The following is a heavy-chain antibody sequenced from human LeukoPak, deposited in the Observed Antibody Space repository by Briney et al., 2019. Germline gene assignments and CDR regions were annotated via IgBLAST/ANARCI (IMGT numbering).Heavy chain of an antibody. J-gene: IGHJ6*03. CDR1: GFTFDDYA. Sequence: GGSLRLSCAASGFTFDDYAMHWVRQAPGKGLEWVSLISWDGGSTYYADSVKGRFTISRDNSKNSLYLQMNSLRAEDTALYYCAKGGRYYYYYMDVWGKGTTVTVSS. CDR3: AKGGRYYYYYMDV. D-gene: IGHD3-16*01. V-gene: IGHV3-43D*03. CDR2: ISWDGGST.